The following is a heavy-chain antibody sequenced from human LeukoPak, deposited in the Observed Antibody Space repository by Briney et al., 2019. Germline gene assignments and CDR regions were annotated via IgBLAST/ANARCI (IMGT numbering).Heavy chain of an antibody. D-gene: IGHD4-11*01. V-gene: IGHV1-46*03. CDR2: INPSGGRT. CDR1: GYTFTSYY. Sequence: GASVKVSCKASGYTFTSYYMHWVRQAPGQGLEWMGIINPSGGRTTYAQKFQDRVIMTRDTSTNTVYMELSSLRSEDTAVYYCAREPTVNTYYFDYWGQGTLVTVSS. J-gene: IGHJ4*02. CDR3: AREPTVNTYYFDY.